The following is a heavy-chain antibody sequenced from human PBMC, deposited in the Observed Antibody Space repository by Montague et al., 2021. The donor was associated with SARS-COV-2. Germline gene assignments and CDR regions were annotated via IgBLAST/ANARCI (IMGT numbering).Heavy chain of an antibody. D-gene: IGHD2-15*01. V-gene: IGHV4-59*08. CDR3: ARHIEKEGTYYYYYGMDV. J-gene: IGHJ6*02. CDR2: LYNSGST. Sequence: SETLSLTCTVSGDSISSYYWSWIRQPPGEGLEWIGYLYNSGSTKYNPSLKSRVTISVDTSKNQFSLKLSSVTAADTAVYYCARHIEKEGTYYYYYGMDVWGQGTLVAVSS. CDR1: GDSISSYY.